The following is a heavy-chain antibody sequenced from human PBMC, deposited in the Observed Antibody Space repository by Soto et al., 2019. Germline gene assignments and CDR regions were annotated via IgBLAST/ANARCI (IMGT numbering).Heavy chain of an antibody. Sequence: EVQLVESGGGLVQPGGSLRLSCAASGFTFSSYWMHCVRQAPGKGLVWVSRINSDGSSTSYADSVKGRFTISRDNAKNTLYLQMNSLRAEDTAVYYCARAGRWLQSPDAFDIWGQGTMVTVSS. CDR2: INSDGSST. D-gene: IGHD5-12*01. V-gene: IGHV3-74*01. J-gene: IGHJ3*02. CDR1: GFTFSSYW. CDR3: ARAGRWLQSPDAFDI.